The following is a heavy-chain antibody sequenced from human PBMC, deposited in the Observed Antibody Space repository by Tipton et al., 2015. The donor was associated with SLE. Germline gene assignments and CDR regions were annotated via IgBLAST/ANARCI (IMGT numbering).Heavy chain of an antibody. J-gene: IGHJ6*02. CDR1: GFTFSSYS. D-gene: IGHD3-10*01. CDR2: ISSSSSYI. V-gene: IGHV3-21*03. Sequence: SLRLSCAASGFTFSSYSMNWVRQAPGKGLEWVSSISSSSSYIYYADSVKGRFTISRDNAKNSLYLQMNSLRAEDTAVYYCARDRGVSYYNYGMDVWSQGTTVTASS. CDR3: ARDRGVSYYNYGMDV.